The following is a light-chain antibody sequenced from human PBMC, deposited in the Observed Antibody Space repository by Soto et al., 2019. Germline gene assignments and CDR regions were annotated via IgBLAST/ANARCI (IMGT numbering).Light chain of an antibody. Sequence: EIVLTQSPVTLSLSPGERATLSCRASQSVSSRLAWYQQKPGQAPRLLIYDVSNRATGIPARFSGSGSGTDFALTISSLEPEEFAVYYCQQRDYWQVTFGQGTRLEIK. V-gene: IGKV3-11*01. CDR3: QQRDYWQVT. CDR1: QSVSSR. CDR2: DVS. J-gene: IGKJ5*01.